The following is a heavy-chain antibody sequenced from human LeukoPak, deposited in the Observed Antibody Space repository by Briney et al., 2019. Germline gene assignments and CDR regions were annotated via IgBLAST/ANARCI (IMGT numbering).Heavy chain of an antibody. CDR3: AKHLKLLWFGELWFPHDAFDI. CDR2: ISGSGGST. CDR1: GFTFSSYA. V-gene: IGHV3-23*01. Sequence: GGSLRLSCAASGFTFSSYAMSWVRQAPGKGLEWVSAISGSGGSTYYADSVKGRFTISRDNSKNTLYLQMNSLRAEDTAVYYCAKHLKLLWFGELWFPHDAFDIWGQGTMVTVSS. J-gene: IGHJ3*02. D-gene: IGHD3-10*01.